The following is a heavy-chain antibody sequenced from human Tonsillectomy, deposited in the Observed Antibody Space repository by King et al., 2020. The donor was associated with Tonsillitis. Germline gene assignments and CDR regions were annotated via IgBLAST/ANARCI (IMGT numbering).Heavy chain of an antibody. Sequence: VQLVESGGGVVQPGRSLRLSCVASGFTFSSYGMHWVRQAPGKGLEWVAVISYDGSIKYYADSVMGRFTISRDNCKNTLYLQMNSLRGEDTAVYYCAKEEVGFDYWGQGTLVTVSS. CDR1: GFTFSSYG. V-gene: IGHV3-30*18. J-gene: IGHJ4*02. CDR3: AKEEVGFDY. CDR2: ISYDGSIK.